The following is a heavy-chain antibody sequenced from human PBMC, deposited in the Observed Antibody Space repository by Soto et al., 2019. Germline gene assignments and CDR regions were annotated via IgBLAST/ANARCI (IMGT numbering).Heavy chain of an antibody. V-gene: IGHV1-18*01. Sequence: QVPLVQSGAEVKKPGASLKVSCKASGYTFSNFGVSWVRQAPGQELEWIGWINPDNGDTNYGQKFKGRATMTTDTFTMTGYIEVWWVRSDDTAVYFCAICVRVSAYLDSYKEVWGEETRVTLSS. CDR3: AICVRVSAYLDSYKEV. J-gene: IGHJ6*03. CDR1: GYTFSNFG. CDR2: INPDNGDT. D-gene: IGHD6-13*01.